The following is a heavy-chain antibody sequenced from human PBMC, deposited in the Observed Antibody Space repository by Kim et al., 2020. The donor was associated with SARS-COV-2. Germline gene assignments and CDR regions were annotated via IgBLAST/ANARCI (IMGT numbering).Heavy chain of an antibody. CDR3: ARGLGYYYDSYAFDI. J-gene: IGHJ3*02. V-gene: IGHV3-11*06. CDR1: GFTFSDYY. D-gene: IGHD3-22*01. Sequence: GGSLRLSCAASGFTFSDYYMSWIRQAPGKGLEWVSYISSSSSYTNYADSVKGRFTISRDNAKNSLYLQMNSLRAEDTAVYYCARGLGYYYDSYAFDIWGQGTMVTVSS. CDR2: ISSSSSYT.